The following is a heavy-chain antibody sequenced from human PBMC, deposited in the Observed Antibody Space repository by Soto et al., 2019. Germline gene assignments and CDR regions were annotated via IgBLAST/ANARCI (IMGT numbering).Heavy chain of an antibody. CDR2: ISAYNGNT. Sequence: ASVKVSCKASGYTFTTYYISWVRRAPGQGLEWMGWISAYNGNTKYAQKLQGRVTMTTDTSTSTAYMELRSLRSDDTAVYYCGRNNPPRGVGGKGTRATVS. CDR3: GRNNPPRGV. V-gene: IGHV1-18*01. D-gene: IGHD1-20*01. J-gene: IGHJ6*03. CDR1: GYTFTTYY.